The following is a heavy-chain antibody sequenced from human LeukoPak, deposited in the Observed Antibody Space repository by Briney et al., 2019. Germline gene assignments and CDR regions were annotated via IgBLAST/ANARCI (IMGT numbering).Heavy chain of an antibody. CDR3: AKDERSYGYNY. CDR1: GFTFSTYG. CDR2: IWNDGSQK. Sequence: GGSLRLSCAASGFTFSTYGMHWVRLAPGEGLEWVAVIWNDGSQKYYADSVRGRFTISRDNSMNTLYLQMSSLRAEDTAVYYCAKDERSYGYNYWGQGTLVTVSS. V-gene: IGHV3-30*02. J-gene: IGHJ4*02. D-gene: IGHD3-16*01.